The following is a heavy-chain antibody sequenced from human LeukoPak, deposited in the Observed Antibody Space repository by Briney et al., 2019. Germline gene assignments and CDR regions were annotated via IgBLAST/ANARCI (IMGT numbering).Heavy chain of an antibody. CDR3: AKHLGSTSGSDF. J-gene: IGHJ4*02. CDR1: GFTFNNYW. Sequence: PGGSLRLSCVASGFTFNNYWLHWVRQVPGKGLVWLSRINTDGTLTTYADSVAGRFTISRDNAKNTLFLQMNSLRADDTAVYYCAKHLGSTSGSDFWGQGTLVTVSS. CDR2: INTDGTLT. D-gene: IGHD2-21*01. V-gene: IGHV3-74*03.